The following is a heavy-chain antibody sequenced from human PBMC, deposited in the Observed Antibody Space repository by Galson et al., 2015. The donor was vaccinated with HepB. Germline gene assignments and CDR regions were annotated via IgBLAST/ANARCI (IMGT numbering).Heavy chain of an antibody. V-gene: IGHV1-18*04. D-gene: IGHD3-10*01. CDR1: GYTFSNYG. J-gene: IGHJ6*02. CDR2: ISVYNSNT. CDR3: ARDGSWFRIYSYDGMDV. Sequence: SVKVSCKASGYTFSNYGISWVRQAPGQGLEWMGWISVYNSNTNYAQKFQGRVTMTRDTSTSTAYMELRSLRSDDTAVYYRARDGSWFRIYSYDGMDVWGQGTTVTVSS.